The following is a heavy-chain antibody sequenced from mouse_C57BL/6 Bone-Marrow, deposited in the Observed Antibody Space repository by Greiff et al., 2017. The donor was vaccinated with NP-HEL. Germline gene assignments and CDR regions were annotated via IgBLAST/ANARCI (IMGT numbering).Heavy chain of an antibody. CDR3: TTSGYYDYDAYAMDY. V-gene: IGHV14-4*01. CDR2: IDAENGDT. Sequence: VQLQQSGAELVRPGASVKLSCTASGFNIKDDYMHWVKQRPEKGLEWLGRIDAENGDTEYASNVQGTATITADTSSNTSYLQLSSLTSEDTAVYYCTTSGYYDYDAYAMDYWGQGTSVTVSS. CDR1: GFNIKDDY. D-gene: IGHD2-4*01. J-gene: IGHJ4*01.